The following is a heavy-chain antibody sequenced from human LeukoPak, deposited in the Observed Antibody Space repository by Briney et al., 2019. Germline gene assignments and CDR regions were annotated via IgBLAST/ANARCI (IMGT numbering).Heavy chain of an antibody. Sequence: SETLSLTCTVSGGSITNSSYYWGWIRQPPGKGLEYIGSIYYSGSTYYNPSLKSRVTISVDTSKNQFSLKLSSVTAADTAVYYCAREKIAVFDPWGQGTLVTVSS. J-gene: IGHJ5*02. CDR2: IYYSGST. CDR1: GGSITNSSYY. CDR3: AREKIAVFDP. V-gene: IGHV4-39*07. D-gene: IGHD6-19*01.